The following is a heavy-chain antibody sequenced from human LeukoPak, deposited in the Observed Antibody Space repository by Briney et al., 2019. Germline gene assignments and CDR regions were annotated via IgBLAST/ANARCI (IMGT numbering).Heavy chain of an antibody. CDR1: GGSISSSIYY. D-gene: IGHD3-10*01. J-gene: IGHJ4*02. Sequence: SETLSLTCTVSGGSISSSIYYWGWIRQPPGKGLEWIGSIYYSGSTYYNPSLKSRVTISVDTSNNQFSLKLSSMTAADTAVYYCARDGGYGSGPSFWGQGTLVTVSS. V-gene: IGHV4-39*07. CDR2: IYYSGST. CDR3: ARDGGYGSGPSF.